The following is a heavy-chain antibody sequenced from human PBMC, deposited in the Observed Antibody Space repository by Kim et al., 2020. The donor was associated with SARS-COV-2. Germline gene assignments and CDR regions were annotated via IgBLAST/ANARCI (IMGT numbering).Heavy chain of an antibody. CDR3: AKDDQSVYSGSYWDS. J-gene: IGHJ4*02. V-gene: IGHV3-23*01. D-gene: IGHD1-26*01. Sequence: AHSMKCRFTIASDNSKNTLFLQMSSLRAEDTAIYYCAKDDQSVYSGSYWDSWGQGTLVTVSS.